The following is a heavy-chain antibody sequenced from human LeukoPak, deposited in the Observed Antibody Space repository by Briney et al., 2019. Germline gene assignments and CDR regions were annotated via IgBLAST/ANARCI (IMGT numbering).Heavy chain of an antibody. Sequence: SETLSLTCTVSGGSISSYYWSWIRQPPGKGLEWIGYIYYSGSTNYNPSLKSRVTISVDTSKNQFSLKLSSVTAADTAVYYCARVGLRGVIILWFDPRGQGTLVTVSS. CDR1: GGSISSYY. V-gene: IGHV4-59*01. CDR3: ARVGLRGVIILWFDP. D-gene: IGHD3-10*01. J-gene: IGHJ5*02. CDR2: IYYSGST.